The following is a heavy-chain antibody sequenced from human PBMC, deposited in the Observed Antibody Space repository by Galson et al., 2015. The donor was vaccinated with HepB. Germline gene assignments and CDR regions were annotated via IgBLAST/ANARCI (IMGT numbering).Heavy chain of an antibody. CDR2: INPSGGST. V-gene: IGHV1-46*01. J-gene: IGHJ6*02. D-gene: IGHD1-14*01. CDR1: GYTFTSYY. Sequence: SVKVSCKASGYTFTSYYMHWVRQAPGQGLEWMGIINPSGGSTSYAQKFQGRVTMTRDTSTSTVYMELSSLRSEDTAVYYCARARNGPEYYYYGMDVWGQGTTVTVSS. CDR3: ARARNGPEYYYYGMDV.